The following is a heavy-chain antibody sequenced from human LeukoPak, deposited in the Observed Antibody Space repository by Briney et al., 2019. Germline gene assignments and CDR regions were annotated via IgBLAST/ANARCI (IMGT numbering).Heavy chain of an antibody. CDR3: AKDSSGRSEKRGYFDY. Sequence: PGGSLRLSCAASGFTFSSYALSWVRQAPGKGLEWVSAISGSGGSTYYADSVKGRFTISRDNSKNTLYLQMNSLRAEDTAVYYCAKDSSGRSEKRGYFDYWGQGTLVTVSS. V-gene: IGHV3-23*01. CDR2: ISGSGGST. J-gene: IGHJ4*02. D-gene: IGHD6-19*01. CDR1: GFTFSSYA.